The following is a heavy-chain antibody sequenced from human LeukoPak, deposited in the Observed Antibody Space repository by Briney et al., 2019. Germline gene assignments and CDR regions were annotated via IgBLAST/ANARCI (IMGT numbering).Heavy chain of an antibody. Sequence: PGGSLRLSCAASGFTLRSYAMSWVRQAPGKGPEWVSAIDGSGDSIYYADSVKGRFTNSKDNSKNTVYLQMNSLRAEDTAVYYCAKDGGGNWGSFDYWGQGTLVTVSS. CDR2: IDGSGDSI. D-gene: IGHD7-27*01. V-gene: IGHV3-23*01. J-gene: IGHJ4*02. CDR1: GFTLRSYA. CDR3: AKDGGGNWGSFDY.